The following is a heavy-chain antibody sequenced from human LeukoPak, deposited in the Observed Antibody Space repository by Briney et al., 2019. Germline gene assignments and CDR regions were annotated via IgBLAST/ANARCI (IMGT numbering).Heavy chain of an antibody. V-gene: IGHV3-30*18. D-gene: IGHD1-14*01. CDR2: ISYDGSNK. CDR3: AKEPKPRPTVGYFQL. J-gene: IGHJ1*01. Sequence: GGSLRLSCAPSGFTFSSYGMHWVRQAPGKGLEWVALISYDGSNKYYADSVKGRFTISRDNSKNTLYLQMNSLRAEDTAVYYCAKEPKPRPTVGYFQLWGQGTLVTVSS. CDR1: GFTFSSYG.